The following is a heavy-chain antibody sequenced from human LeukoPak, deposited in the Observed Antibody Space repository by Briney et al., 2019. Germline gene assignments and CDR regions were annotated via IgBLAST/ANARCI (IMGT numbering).Heavy chain of an antibody. CDR3: AKVGSTITTVNWFDP. J-gene: IGHJ5*02. Sequence: GGSLRLSCAASGFTFSSYSMSWVRQTPGKGLDWVSAIGGSDGSTYYANSVKGRFHISRDDSKNTVYLQMNSLRAEDTAVYYCAKVGSTITTVNWFDPWGQGTLVTVSS. CDR1: GFTFSSYS. CDR2: IGGSDGST. V-gene: IGHV3-23*01. D-gene: IGHD4-11*01.